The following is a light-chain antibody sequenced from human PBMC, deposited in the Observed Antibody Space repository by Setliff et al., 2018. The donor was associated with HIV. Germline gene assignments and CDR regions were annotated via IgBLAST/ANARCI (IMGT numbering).Light chain of an antibody. J-gene: IGLJ1*01. CDR1: SSDVGGHNY. CDR2: EVS. V-gene: IGLV2-8*01. CDR3: SSYAGSNNV. Sequence: QSVLTQPRSVSGSPGQSVTISCTGTSSDVGGHNYVSWYQQHPGKVPKLIIYEVSKRPSGVPDRFSGSKSGNTASLTVSGLQAEDEADYYCSSYAGSNNVFGTGTKVTVL.